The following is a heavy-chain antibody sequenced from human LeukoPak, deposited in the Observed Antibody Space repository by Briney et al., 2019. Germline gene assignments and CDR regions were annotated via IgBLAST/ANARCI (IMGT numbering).Heavy chain of an antibody. CDR2: INHSGST. D-gene: IGHD5-18*01. CDR3: ARGRGRGYSYGYNWFDP. CDR1: GGSFSGYY. V-gene: IGHV4-34*01. Sequence: SETLSLTCAVYGGSFSGYYWSWIRQPPGKGLEWIGEINHSGSTNYNPSLKSRVTISVDTSENQFSLKLSSVTAADTAVYYCARGRGRGYSYGYNWFDPWGQGTLVTVSS. J-gene: IGHJ5*02.